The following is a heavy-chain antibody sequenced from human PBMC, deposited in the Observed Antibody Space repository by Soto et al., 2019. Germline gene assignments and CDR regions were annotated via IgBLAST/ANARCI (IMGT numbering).Heavy chain of an antibody. CDR1: GGSISSEFYY. Sequence: PSETLSLTCTVSGGSISSEFYYWAWIRQPPGEGLEWIGFISYSGTTSYSPSLKNRVAISLDTSKNQFSLSLSSVTAADTAVYYCARGRGYSYGLDPWGQGTLVTVSS. CDR2: ISYSGTT. D-gene: IGHD5-18*01. J-gene: IGHJ5*02. CDR3: ARGRGYSYGLDP. V-gene: IGHV4-30-4*08.